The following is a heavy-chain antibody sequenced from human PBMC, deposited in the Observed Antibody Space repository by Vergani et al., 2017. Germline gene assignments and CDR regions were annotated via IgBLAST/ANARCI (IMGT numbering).Heavy chain of an antibody. J-gene: IGHJ4*02. CDR3: ASGPRQLLYRFFDY. D-gene: IGHD2-2*02. Sequence: VQLVESGGGLVQPGGSLRLSCTASGFTFSNYWMQWVRQAPGKGLMWVSRINSDGDSTSYADSVKGRFTISRDNAKNTLYLQMDSLRAEDTAVYYCASGPRQLLYRFFDYWGQGTLVTVSS. CDR2: INSDGDST. V-gene: IGHV3-74*01. CDR1: GFTFSNYW.